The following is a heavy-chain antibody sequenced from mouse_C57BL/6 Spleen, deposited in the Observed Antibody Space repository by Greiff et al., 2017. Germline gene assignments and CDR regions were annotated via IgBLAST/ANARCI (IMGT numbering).Heavy chain of an antibody. CDR1: GYTFTSYW. D-gene: IGHD2-5*01. CDR2: IDPSDSYT. J-gene: IGHJ3*01. CDR3: ARRGAYYSNYTWFAY. V-gene: IGHV1-69*01. Sequence: QVQLQQPGAELVMPGASVKLSCKASGYTFTSYWMHWVKQRPGQGLEWIGEIDPSDSYTNYNQKFKGKSTLNVDKSSSTAYMQLSSLTSEDSAVYYCARRGAYYSNYTWFAYWGQGTLVTVSA.